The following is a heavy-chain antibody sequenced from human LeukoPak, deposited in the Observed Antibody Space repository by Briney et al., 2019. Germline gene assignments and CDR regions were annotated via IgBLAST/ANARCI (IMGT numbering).Heavy chain of an antibody. D-gene: IGHD6-6*01. Sequence: GGSLRLSCAASGFTFSSYWMSWVRQAPGKGLEWVANIKQDGSEKYYVDSVKGRFTISRDNAKNSLYLQMNSLRAEDTAVYYCARDYYSSSSTYYYYYMDVWGKGTTVTVSS. CDR2: IKQDGSEK. CDR3: ARDYYSSSSTYYYYYMDV. V-gene: IGHV3-7*01. J-gene: IGHJ6*03. CDR1: GFTFSSYW.